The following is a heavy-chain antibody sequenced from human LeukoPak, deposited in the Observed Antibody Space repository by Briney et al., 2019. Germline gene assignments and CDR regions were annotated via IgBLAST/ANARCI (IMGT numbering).Heavy chain of an antibody. CDR2: VNHSGST. J-gene: IGHJ5*02. D-gene: IGHD3-16*01. CDR3: ARGVWSYEYVPFDP. CDR1: GGSFSGYS. V-gene: IGHV4-34*01. Sequence: PSETLSLTCGVYGGSFSGYSWSWIRQPPGKGLEWIGEVNHSGSTNYNQSLKSRVTISVDTSENHFSLKLSSVTAADTAVYYCARGVWSYEYVPFDPCGQGTLVTVSS.